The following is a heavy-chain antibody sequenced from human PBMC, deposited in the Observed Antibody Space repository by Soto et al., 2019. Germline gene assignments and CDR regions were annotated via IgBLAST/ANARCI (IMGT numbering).Heavy chain of an antibody. J-gene: IGHJ1*01. V-gene: IGHV3-30-3*01. CDR2: ISPAGTNQ. D-gene: IGHD6-6*01. Sequence: VGSLILSCVASGFIFSDYAMHLARQAPGKGLEWVALISPAGTNQYYADSAKGRFTISRDNSKNTLYLQMNSLRPEDTGLYYCARENSRISPRLFQHWGHGTLVTVSS. CDR1: GFIFSDYA. CDR3: ARENSRISPRLFQH.